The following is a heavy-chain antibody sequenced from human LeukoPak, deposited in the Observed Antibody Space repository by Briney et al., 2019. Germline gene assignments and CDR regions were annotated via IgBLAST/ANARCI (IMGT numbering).Heavy chain of an antibody. J-gene: IGHJ3*02. CDR2: ISGGGGGT. CDR1: GFIFGTYA. D-gene: IGHD6-19*01. Sequence: GGSLRLSCAASGFIFGTYAMSWVRQAPGRGLEWVSAISGGGGGTYYADSVKGRFTISRDNSKNTLYLQMNSLRAEDTAVYYCAKTPTGSGWYLSFDIWGQGTMVTVSS. CDR3: AKTPTGSGWYLSFDI. V-gene: IGHV3-23*01.